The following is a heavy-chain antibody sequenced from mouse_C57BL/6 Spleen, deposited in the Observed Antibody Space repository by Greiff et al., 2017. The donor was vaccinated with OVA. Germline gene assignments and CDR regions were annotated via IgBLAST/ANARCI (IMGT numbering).Heavy chain of an antibody. CDR1: GYTFTDYY. Sequence: VQLQQSGPELVKPGASVKLPCKASGYTFTDYYMDWVKQSPGQSLEWIGDINPNNGGTIYNQKFKGKATLTVDKSSSTAYMELRSLTSEDPAVYYCARCLYYYGSTYAMDYWGQGTSVTVSS. D-gene: IGHD1-1*01. V-gene: IGHV1-18*01. CDR3: ARCLYYYGSTYAMDY. J-gene: IGHJ4*01. CDR2: INPNNGGT.